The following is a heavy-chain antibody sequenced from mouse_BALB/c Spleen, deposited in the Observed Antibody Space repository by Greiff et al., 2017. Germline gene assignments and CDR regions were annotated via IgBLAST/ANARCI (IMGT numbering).Heavy chain of an antibody. D-gene: IGHD1-1*01. Sequence: EVHLVESGGGLVQPKGSLKLSCAASGFTFNTYAMNWVRQAPGKGLEWVARIRSKSNNYATYYADSVKDRFTISRDDSQSMLYLQMNNLKTEDTAMYYCVRHAGSSLYYYAMDYWGQGTSVTVSS. J-gene: IGHJ4*01. V-gene: IGHV10-1*02. CDR2: IRSKSNNYAT. CDR3: VRHAGSSLYYYAMDY. CDR1: GFTFNTYA.